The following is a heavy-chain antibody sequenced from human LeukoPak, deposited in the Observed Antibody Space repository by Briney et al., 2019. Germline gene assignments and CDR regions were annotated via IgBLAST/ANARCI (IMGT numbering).Heavy chain of an antibody. D-gene: IGHD1-26*01. Sequence: SETLSLTCGASGYSISNGYYRGWIRQPPGKGLEWIGTIYYSRYSYYNPSLKSRLTISVDTSKNHFSLRLSSVTAADTAIYYCVSGTLTRNAFDIWGQGTMVTVSS. V-gene: IGHV4-38-2*01. CDR3: VSGTLTRNAFDI. CDR1: GYSISNGYY. CDR2: IYYSRYS. J-gene: IGHJ3*02.